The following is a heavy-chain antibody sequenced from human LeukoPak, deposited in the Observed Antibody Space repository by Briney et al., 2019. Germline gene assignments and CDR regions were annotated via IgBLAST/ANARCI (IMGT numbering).Heavy chain of an antibody. V-gene: IGHV3-48*02. Sequence: GESLRLSCAASGFTFTSYSINWVRQAPGKGLGWVSYVSSSSSSMYYADSVKGRFTISRDNAKKSLYLHMSSLREEDTAVYYCARDGYGDYAVDYWGQGTLVTVSS. CDR1: GFTFTSYS. CDR2: VSSSSSSM. D-gene: IGHD4-17*01. CDR3: ARDGYGDYAVDY. J-gene: IGHJ4*02.